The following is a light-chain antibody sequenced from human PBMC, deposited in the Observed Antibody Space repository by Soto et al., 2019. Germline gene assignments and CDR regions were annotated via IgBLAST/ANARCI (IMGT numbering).Light chain of an antibody. CDR1: QSVSSN. CDR3: QQYNAWPPTWT. Sequence: EIVMTQSPATLSVSPGQRATLSCRASQSVSSNLAWYQQKPGQAPRLLIYGASTRATGIPARFSGSGSGTEFTLTISSLQSEDFAVYYCQQYNAWPPTWTFGQGTKVDTK. CDR2: GAS. J-gene: IGKJ1*01. V-gene: IGKV3-15*01.